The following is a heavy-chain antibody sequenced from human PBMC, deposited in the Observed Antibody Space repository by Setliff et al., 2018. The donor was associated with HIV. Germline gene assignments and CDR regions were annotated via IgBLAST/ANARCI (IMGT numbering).Heavy chain of an antibody. V-gene: IGHV1-69-2*01. J-gene: IGHJ4*02. D-gene: IGHD3-16*01. CDR3: AWGTQRPIDS. CDR1: GYTFTDYY. Sequence: GASVKVSCKVSGYTFTDYYMQWVRQAPGKGLEWMGLIDPDRGEAVYAEKFQGRVTITADRSKDIAYMKLSSLRSEDTAMYYCAWGTQRPIDSWGQGTLVTVSS. CDR2: IDPDRGEA.